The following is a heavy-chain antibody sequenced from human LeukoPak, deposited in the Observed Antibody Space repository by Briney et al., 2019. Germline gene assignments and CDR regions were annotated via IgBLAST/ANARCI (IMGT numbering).Heavy chain of an antibody. Sequence: GGSLRLSCAASGFAFSSHAMHWVRQAPGKGLEWVAVISYDENTKYYADSVKGRFTISRDNSRNTLYLQINSLRADDTALYYCARDLYSSSSVNWFDPWGQGTLVTVSS. D-gene: IGHD6-6*01. CDR1: GFAFSSHA. J-gene: IGHJ5*02. CDR2: ISYDENTK. V-gene: IGHV3-30*04. CDR3: ARDLYSSSSVNWFDP.